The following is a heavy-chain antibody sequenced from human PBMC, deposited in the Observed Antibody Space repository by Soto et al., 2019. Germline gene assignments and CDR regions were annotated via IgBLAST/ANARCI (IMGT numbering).Heavy chain of an antibody. CDR1: GGTFSSSP. J-gene: IGHJ4*02. V-gene: IGHV1-69*13. D-gene: IGHD5-18*01. CDR3: ARTASGYSYGVYDY. CDR2: IIPIFGTA. Sequence: APVKVSCKASGGTFSSSPISWVRQAPGQGLEWMGGIIPIFGTANYAQKFQGRVTITADESTSTAYMELSSLRSEDTAVYYCARTASGYSYGVYDYWGQGTLVTVSS.